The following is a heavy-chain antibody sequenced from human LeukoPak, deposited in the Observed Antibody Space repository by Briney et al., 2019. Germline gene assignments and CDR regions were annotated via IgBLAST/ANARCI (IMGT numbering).Heavy chain of an antibody. J-gene: IGHJ4*02. CDR2: ISGSGGST. V-gene: IGHV3-23*01. CDR3: AKALYYYDSSGYYFDY. Sequence: PGGSLRLSCAASGFTFSGYAMSWVRQAPGKGLEWVSAISGSGGSTYHADSVKGRFTISRDNSKNTLYLQMNSLRAEDTAVYYCAKALYYYDSSGYYFDYWGQGTLVTVSS. D-gene: IGHD3-22*01. CDR1: GFTFSGYA.